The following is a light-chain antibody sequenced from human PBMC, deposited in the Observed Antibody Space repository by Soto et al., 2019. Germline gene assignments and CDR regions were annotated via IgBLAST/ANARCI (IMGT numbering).Light chain of an antibody. CDR3: MQALQTPL. V-gene: IGKV2-28*01. CDR2: LGS. Sequence: DIVMTQSPLSLPVTPGEPASISCRSSQSLLHSNGYNYLDWYLQKPGQSPQLLIYLGSNRASGVPDRFSGRGTGTDFTLKISRVEAEDVGVYYCMQALQTPLFGHGTRLEIK. J-gene: IGKJ5*01. CDR1: QSLLHSNGYNY.